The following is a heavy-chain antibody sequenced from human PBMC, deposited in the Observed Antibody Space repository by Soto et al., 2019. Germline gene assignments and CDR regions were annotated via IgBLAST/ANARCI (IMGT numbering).Heavy chain of an antibody. J-gene: IGHJ6*03. D-gene: IGHD6-13*01. CDR1: GYTFTSYD. CDR3: ARGGYSSSWFLTNYYYYYMDV. V-gene: IGHV1-8*01. CDR2: MNPNSGNT. Sequence: QVQLVQSGAEVKKPGASVKVSCKASGYTFTSYDINWVRQATGQGLEWMGWMNPNSGNTGYAQKCQGRVTLTRNTSISTAYMELGSLRSEDTAVYYCARGGYSSSWFLTNYYYYYMDVWGKGTTVTVSS.